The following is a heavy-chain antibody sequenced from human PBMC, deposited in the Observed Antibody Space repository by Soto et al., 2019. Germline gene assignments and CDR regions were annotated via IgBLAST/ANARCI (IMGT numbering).Heavy chain of an antibody. J-gene: IGHJ4*02. CDR2: ISDSGGGT. CDR3: ARITFGA. Sequence: GGSLILSCAASGFSFSDYAMSWIRQAPGKGLEWVSTISDSGGGTYYADSVQGRFTISRDNSRNTLYLQMNSLRAEDTAVYYCARITFGARGQGTLVTVSS. CDR1: GFSFSDYA. D-gene: IGHD3-10*01. V-gene: IGHV3-23*01.